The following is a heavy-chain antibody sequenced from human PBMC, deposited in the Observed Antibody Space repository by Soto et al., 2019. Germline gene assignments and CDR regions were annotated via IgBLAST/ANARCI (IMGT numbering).Heavy chain of an antibody. V-gene: IGHV4-31*02. CDR2: IYYSGST. CDR1: GVSISSGGYY. J-gene: IGHJ5*02. D-gene: IGHD1-1*01. CDR3: ARVENWFDP. Sequence: SETLSLTCTVSGVSISSGGYYLSWIRQHPGKGLEWIGYIYYSGSTYYNPSLKSRVTISVDTSKNQFSLKLSSVTAADTAVYYCARVENWFDPWGQGTLVTVSS.